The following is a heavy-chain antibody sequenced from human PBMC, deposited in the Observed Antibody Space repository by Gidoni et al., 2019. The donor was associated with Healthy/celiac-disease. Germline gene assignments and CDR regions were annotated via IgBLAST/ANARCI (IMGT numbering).Heavy chain of an antibody. CDR3: ARDGSSIAVAGTEPTYFDY. Sequence: QVQLVESGGGVVQPGRSLRLSCAASGFTYSSYALHWVRQAPGTGLEWVAVISYDGSKKYYADSVKGRFTISRDNSKNTLYLQMNSLRAEDTAVYYCARDGSSIAVAGTEPTYFDYWGQGTLVTVSS. CDR1: GFTYSSYA. J-gene: IGHJ4*02. D-gene: IGHD6-19*01. V-gene: IGHV3-30*01. CDR2: ISYDGSKK.